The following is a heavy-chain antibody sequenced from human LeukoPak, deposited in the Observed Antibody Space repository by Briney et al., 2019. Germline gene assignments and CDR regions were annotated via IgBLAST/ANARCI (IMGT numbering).Heavy chain of an antibody. J-gene: IGHJ4*02. D-gene: IGHD6-13*01. CDR1: GFTFSSYA. CDR3: VKDGGYSSSCHYFDY. CDR2: ISASGGST. Sequence: GGSLRLSCAASGFTFSSYAMSWVRQAPGRGLEWVSGISASGGSTYYADSVKGRFIISRENSKNTLYLQMSSLRAEDTAIYYCVKDGGYSSSCHYFDYWGQGTQVTVSS. V-gene: IGHV3-23*01.